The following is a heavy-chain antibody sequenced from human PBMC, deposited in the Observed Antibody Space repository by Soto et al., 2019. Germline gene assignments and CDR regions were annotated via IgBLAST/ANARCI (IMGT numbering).Heavy chain of an antibody. CDR2: IKSETDGGTT. Sequence: EVQLVESGGGLVKPGGSLRLSCAASGFTFNNAWMSWVRQAPGKGLEWVGRIKSETDGGTTDYAAPVEGRYTISRDDSKNTLYLQMDNLKIEDTAVYYCSPYRDGYCSANSCYGYFQHWGQGTLVTVSS. D-gene: IGHD2-15*01. J-gene: IGHJ1*01. V-gene: IGHV3-15*07. CDR3: SPYRDGYCSANSCYGYFQH. CDR1: GFTFNNAW.